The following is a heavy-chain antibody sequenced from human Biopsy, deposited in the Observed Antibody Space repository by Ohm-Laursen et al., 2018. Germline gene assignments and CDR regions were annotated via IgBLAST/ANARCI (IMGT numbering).Heavy chain of an antibody. Sequence: SLRLSCSASGFSFSDHYMDWVRQAPGKGLEWVGRTRNKVNSYTTGYAASVKGRFTISRDDSKNSLYQQMNSLKTEDTAVYYCLRGSMDVWGQGTTVTVSS. CDR1: GFSFSDHY. V-gene: IGHV3-72*01. J-gene: IGHJ6*02. CDR2: TRNKVNSYTT. CDR3: LRGSMDV. D-gene: IGHD3-16*01.